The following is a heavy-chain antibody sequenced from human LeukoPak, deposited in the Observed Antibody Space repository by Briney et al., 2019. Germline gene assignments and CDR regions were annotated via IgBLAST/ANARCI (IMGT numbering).Heavy chain of an antibody. D-gene: IGHD6-13*01. CDR2: ISGSGGST. V-gene: IGHV3-23*01. Sequence: GGSLRLSCAASGFTFSSYAMSWVRQAPGKGLEWVSAISGSGGSTYYADSVKGRFTISRDNSKNTLYLQMNSLKTEDTAVYYCATDPQQLGYWGQGTLVTVSS. CDR3: ATDPQQLGY. CDR1: GFTFSSYA. J-gene: IGHJ4*02.